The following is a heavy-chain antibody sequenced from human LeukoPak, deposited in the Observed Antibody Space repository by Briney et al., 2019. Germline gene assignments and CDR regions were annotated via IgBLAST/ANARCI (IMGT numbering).Heavy chain of an antibody. CDR2: ISAYNGNT. J-gene: IGHJ5*02. Sequence: ASVKVSCKASGYTFTSYGISWVRQAPGQGLEWMGWISAYNGNTNYAQKLQGRVTMTTDTSTSTAYMELRSLRSDDTAVYYCARDVPSLRYFDWLSANSNWFDPWGQGTLVTVSS. D-gene: IGHD3-9*01. CDR3: ARDVPSLRYFDWLSANSNWFDP. CDR1: GYTFTSYG. V-gene: IGHV1-18*01.